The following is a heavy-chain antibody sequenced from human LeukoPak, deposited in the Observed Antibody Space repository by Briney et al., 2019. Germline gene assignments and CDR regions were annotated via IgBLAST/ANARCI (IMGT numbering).Heavy chain of an antibody. D-gene: IGHD6-6*01. Sequence: GGSLRLSCAASGFTFSNAWMSWVRQAPGKGLEWVGRIKSKTDGGTTDYAAPVRGRFTISRDDSKNTLYLQMNSLKTEGTAVYYCTLASIAARGSFDYWGQGTLVTVSS. J-gene: IGHJ4*02. CDR1: GFTFSNAW. CDR3: TLASIAARGSFDY. V-gene: IGHV3-15*01. CDR2: IKSKTDGGTT.